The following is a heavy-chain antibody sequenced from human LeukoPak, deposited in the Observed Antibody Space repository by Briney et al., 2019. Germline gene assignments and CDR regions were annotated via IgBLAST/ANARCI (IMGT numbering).Heavy chain of an antibody. CDR2: IGIDSGNT. D-gene: IGHD5-24*01. CDR1: GFTFSDYS. V-gene: IGHV3-48*01. J-gene: IGHJ4*02. Sequence: GGSLRLSCAASGFTFSDYSMNWVRQAPGKGLEWISYIGIDSGNTNYADSVKGRFTISGDKAKNSLYQRMNSLRVEDTAVYYCARDYKYAFDNWGQGTLVTVSS. CDR3: ARDYKYAFDN.